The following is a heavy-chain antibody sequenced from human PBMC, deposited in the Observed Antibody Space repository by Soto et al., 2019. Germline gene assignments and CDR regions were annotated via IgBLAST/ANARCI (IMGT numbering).Heavy chain of an antibody. CDR1: GFTFSDYY. CDR3: ARGTWSDIVVVPAATSGGMDV. V-gene: IGHV3-11*01. CDR2: ISSSGSTI. D-gene: IGHD2-2*01. J-gene: IGHJ6*03. Sequence: QVQLVESGGGLVKPGGSLRLSCAASGFTFSDYYMSWIRQAPGKGLEWVSYISSSGSTIYYADSVKGRFTISRDNAKNSLYLQMNSLRAEDTAVYYCARGTWSDIVVVPAATSGGMDVWGKGTTVTVSS.